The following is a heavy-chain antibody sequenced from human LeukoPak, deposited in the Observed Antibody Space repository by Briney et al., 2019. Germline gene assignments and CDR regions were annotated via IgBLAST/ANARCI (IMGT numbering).Heavy chain of an antibody. D-gene: IGHD3-10*01. Sequence: GGSLRPSCAASGLTFRSYAMSWVRQPPGKGLEWVSSISGSGGSTYYADSVKGRFTISRDNSKNTLYLQMNSLRAEDTAVYYCAKDRVLLWFGESVDAFDIWGQGTMVTVSS. CDR2: ISGSGGST. CDR1: GLTFRSYA. J-gene: IGHJ3*02. V-gene: IGHV3-23*01. CDR3: AKDRVLLWFGESVDAFDI.